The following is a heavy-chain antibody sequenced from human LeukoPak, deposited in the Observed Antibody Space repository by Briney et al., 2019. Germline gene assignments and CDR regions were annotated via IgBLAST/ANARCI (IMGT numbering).Heavy chain of an antibody. Sequence: GGSLRLSCAASGFTFSSYAMHWVRQAPGKGLEWVAVISYDGSNKYYADSVKGRFTISRDNSKNTLYLQMNSLRAEDTAVYYCAKGEGRLAARPTGAIDYWGQGTLVTVSS. J-gene: IGHJ4*02. CDR1: GFTFSSYA. D-gene: IGHD6-6*01. CDR2: ISYDGSNK. V-gene: IGHV3-30*04. CDR3: AKGEGRLAARPTGAIDY.